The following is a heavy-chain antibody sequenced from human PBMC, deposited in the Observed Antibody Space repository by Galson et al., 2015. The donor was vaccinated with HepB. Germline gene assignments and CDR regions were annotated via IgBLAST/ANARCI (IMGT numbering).Heavy chain of an antibody. J-gene: IGHJ3*02. Sequence: LSLTCTVSGGSISSSSYYWGWIRQPPGKGLEWIGSIYYSGSTYYNPSLKSRVTIPVDTSKNQFSLKLSSVTAADTAVYYCARRYCSGGSCYFGYAFDIWGQGTMVTVSS. CDR2: IYYSGST. CDR1: GGSISSSSYY. V-gene: IGHV4-39*01. CDR3: ARRYCSGGSCYFGYAFDI. D-gene: IGHD2-15*01.